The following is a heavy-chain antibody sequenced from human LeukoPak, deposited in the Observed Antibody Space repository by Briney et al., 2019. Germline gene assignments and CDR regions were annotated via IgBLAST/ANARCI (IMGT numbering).Heavy chain of an antibody. J-gene: IGHJ4*02. V-gene: IGHV1-18*01. D-gene: IGHD6-13*01. CDR1: GGTFSSYA. CDR3: ARVPSIAAAGD. CDR2: ISAYNGNT. Sequence: ASVKVSCKASGGTFSSYAISWVRQAPGQGLEWMGWISAYNGNTNYAQKLQGRVTMTTDTSTSTAYMELRSLRSDDTAVYYCARVPSIAAAGDWGQGTLVTVSS.